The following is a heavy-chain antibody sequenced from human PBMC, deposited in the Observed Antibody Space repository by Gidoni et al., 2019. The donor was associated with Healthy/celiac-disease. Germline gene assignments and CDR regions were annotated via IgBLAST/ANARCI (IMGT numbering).Heavy chain of an antibody. CDR1: GLTFSSCG. CDR3: ARASIVVVPAAILGMDV. J-gene: IGHJ6*02. Sequence: QVQLVESGGGVVQPGRSLRLICAAPGLTFSSCGMRWDRQDPGKGLEWVAVRWYDGSNKYYADSVKGRFTISRDNSKNTLYLQMNSLRAEDTAVYYCARASIVVVPAAILGMDVWGQGTTVNVSS. D-gene: IGHD2-2*02. V-gene: IGHV3-33*08. CDR2: RWYDGSNK.